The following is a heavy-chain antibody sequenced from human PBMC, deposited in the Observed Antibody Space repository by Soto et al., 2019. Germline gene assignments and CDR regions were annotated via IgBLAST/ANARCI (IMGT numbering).Heavy chain of an antibody. J-gene: IGHJ4*02. D-gene: IGHD3-16*01. CDR1: GFTFSSYS. CDR3: ARDYERGVGAYFDY. V-gene: IGHV3-21*01. Sequence: GGSLRLSCAASGFTFSSYSMNWVRQAPGKGLEWVSSISSSSSYIYYADSVKGRFTISRDNAKNSLYLQMNSLRAEDTAVYYCARDYERGVGAYFDYWGQGTLVTVSS. CDR2: ISSSSSYI.